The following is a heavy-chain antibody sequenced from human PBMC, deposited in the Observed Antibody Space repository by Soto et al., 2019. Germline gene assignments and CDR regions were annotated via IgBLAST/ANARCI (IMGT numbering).Heavy chain of an antibody. V-gene: IGHV4-39*01. J-gene: IGHJ4*02. CDR3: ARLPSRHLVDY. Sequence: SETLSLTCTVSGSSINSSGYYWGWIRQPPGKGLEWIGSMFYGVSTYYNPSLKSRVTVSIDTSKNQFSLNLRSVTAADTAVYYCARLPSRHLVDYWGQGTLVTVSS. CDR1: GSSINSSGYY. CDR2: MFYGVST. D-gene: IGHD3-3*02.